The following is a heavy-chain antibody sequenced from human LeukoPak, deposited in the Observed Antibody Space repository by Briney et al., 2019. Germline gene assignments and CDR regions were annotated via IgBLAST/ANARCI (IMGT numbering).Heavy chain of an antibody. CDR1: GYTFTGYY. CDR2: INPNSGGT. J-gene: IGHJ6*02. D-gene: IGHD3-10*01. CDR3: ARANGSGSYQHPSYYGMDV. Sequence: ASVKVSCKASGYTFTGYYMHWVRQAPGQGLEWMGWINPNSGGTNYAQKFQGRVTMTRDTSISTAYMELSRLRSDDTAVYYCARANGSGSYQHPSYYGMDVWGQGTRSPSP. V-gene: IGHV1-2*02.